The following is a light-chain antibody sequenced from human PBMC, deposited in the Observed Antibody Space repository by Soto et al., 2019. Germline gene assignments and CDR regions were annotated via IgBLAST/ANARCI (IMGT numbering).Light chain of an antibody. Sequence: DIQMTQSPSTLSASVGDRVTITCRASQSISVWLAWFQQKPGNAPKLLIYKASTLESGVPSRFSGSGSGTEFTLTISSLQPDDSATYYCQQYNNRWTCCQGTKVDIK. CDR2: KAS. J-gene: IGKJ1*01. V-gene: IGKV1-5*03. CDR3: QQYNNRWT. CDR1: QSISVW.